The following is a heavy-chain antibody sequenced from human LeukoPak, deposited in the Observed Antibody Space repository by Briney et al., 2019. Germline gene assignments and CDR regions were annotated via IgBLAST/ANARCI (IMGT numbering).Heavy chain of an antibody. V-gene: IGHV3-48*04. CDR3: ARDTGYSSGWYVDY. Sequence: GGSLRLSCAASGFSFSSYGMHWVRQAPGKGLEWVSYISSSGSTIYYADSVKGRFTISRDNAKNSLYLQMNSLRAEDTAVYYCARDTGYSSGWYVDYWGQGTLVTVSS. D-gene: IGHD6-19*01. CDR1: GFSFSSYG. J-gene: IGHJ4*02. CDR2: ISSSGSTI.